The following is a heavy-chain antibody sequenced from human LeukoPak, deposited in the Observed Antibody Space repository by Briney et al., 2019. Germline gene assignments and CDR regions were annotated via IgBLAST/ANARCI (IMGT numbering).Heavy chain of an antibody. J-gene: IGHJ4*02. CDR2: IYYSGST. D-gene: IGHD1-26*01. Sequence: SETLSLTCTVSGGSISSYYWSWIRHPPGKGLEWIGDIYYSGSTNYNPSLKSRFTISVDTSKNQFSLRLSSVTAADTAVYYSARLASGSYGPLTPFDYWGQGTLVTVSS. CDR3: ARLASGSYGPLTPFDY. V-gene: IGHV4-59*08. CDR1: GGSISSYY.